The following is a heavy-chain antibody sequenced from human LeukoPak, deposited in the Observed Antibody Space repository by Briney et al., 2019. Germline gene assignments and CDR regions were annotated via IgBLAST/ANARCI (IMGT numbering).Heavy chain of an antibody. D-gene: IGHD2-2*01. Sequence: ASVKVSCKASGYTFTSYGISWVRQAPGQGLEWMGWISAYNGNTNYAQKLQGRVTMTTDTSTSTAYMELRSLRSDDTAVYYCARDLCVNCSSTSCSPPPPNWFDPWGQGTLVTVSS. CDR2: ISAYNGNT. CDR3: ARDLCVNCSSTSCSPPPPNWFDP. CDR1: GYTFTSYG. J-gene: IGHJ5*02. V-gene: IGHV1-18*04.